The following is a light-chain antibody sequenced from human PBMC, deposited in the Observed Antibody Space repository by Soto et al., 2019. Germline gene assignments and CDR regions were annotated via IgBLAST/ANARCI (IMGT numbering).Light chain of an antibody. Sequence: QSALTQPASVSGSPGQSITISCTGTSSDVGGYNYVSWYQQHPGKAPKLMIYDVSNRPSGGSNRFSGSKSGNTASLTIAGLPAEDEADYYYSSYTSSSTLNVVGTGTKLTVL. CDR3: SSYTSSSTLNV. CDR1: SSDVGGYNY. V-gene: IGLV2-14*01. CDR2: DVS. J-gene: IGLJ1*01.